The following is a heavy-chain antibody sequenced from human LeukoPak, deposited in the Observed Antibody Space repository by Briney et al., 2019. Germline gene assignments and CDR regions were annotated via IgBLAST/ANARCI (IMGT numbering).Heavy chain of an antibody. CDR1: GGTFSSYT. J-gene: IGHJ5*02. D-gene: IGHD2-15*01. CDR2: IIPIRGIA. CDR3: ARGSCSGGSCYSFDP. V-gene: IGHV1-69*02. Sequence: SVKVSCKASGGTFSSYTISWVRQAPGQGLEWLGRIIPIRGIANYAQTFQARVTITADKSTSTAYMELSSLRSADTAVYSCARGSCSGGSCYSFDPWGQGTLVTVSS.